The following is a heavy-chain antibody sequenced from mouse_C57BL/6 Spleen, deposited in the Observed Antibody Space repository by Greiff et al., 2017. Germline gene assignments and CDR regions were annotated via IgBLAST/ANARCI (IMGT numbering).Heavy chain of an antibody. CDR2: IDPSDSYT. CDR3: ARLGGRRYFDY. J-gene: IGHJ2*01. D-gene: IGHD1-1*01. V-gene: IGHV1-69*01. CDR1: GYTFTSYW. Sequence: QVHVKQPGAELVMPGASVKLSCKASGYTFTSYWMHWVKQRPGQGLEWIGEIDPSDSYTNYNQKFKGKYTLTVDKSSSTAYMQLSSLTSEDSAVYYCARLGGRRYFDYWGQGTTLTVSS.